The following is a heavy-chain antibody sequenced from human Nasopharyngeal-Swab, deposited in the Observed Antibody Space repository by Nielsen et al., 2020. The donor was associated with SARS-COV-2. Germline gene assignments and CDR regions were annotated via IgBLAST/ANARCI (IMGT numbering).Heavy chain of an antibody. Sequence: LRLSCTVSGGSISSDYWSWIRQPAGKGLEWIGRIYTSGSTNYNPSLKSRVTMSVDTSKNQFSLKLSSVTAADTAVYYCARVTRDGYNYDRFDYWGQGTLVTVSS. D-gene: IGHD5-24*01. CDR1: GGSISSDY. CDR3: ARVTRDGYNYDRFDY. V-gene: IGHV4-4*07. J-gene: IGHJ4*02. CDR2: IYTSGST.